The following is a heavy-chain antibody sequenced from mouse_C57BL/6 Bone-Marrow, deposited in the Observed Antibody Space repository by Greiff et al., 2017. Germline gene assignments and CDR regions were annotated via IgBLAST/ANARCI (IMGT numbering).Heavy chain of an antibody. CDR1: GYSITSGYY. D-gene: IGHD2-5*01. Sequence: ESGPGLVKPSQSLSLTCSVTGYSITSGYYWNWIRQFPGNKLELMGYISYDGSNNYNPSLQNRISITRDTSKNQFFLKLNAVTTEDTATYYCARGLYSKCAMDYWGQGTSVTVSS. J-gene: IGHJ4*01. V-gene: IGHV3-6*01. CDR3: ARGLYSKCAMDY. CDR2: ISYDGSN.